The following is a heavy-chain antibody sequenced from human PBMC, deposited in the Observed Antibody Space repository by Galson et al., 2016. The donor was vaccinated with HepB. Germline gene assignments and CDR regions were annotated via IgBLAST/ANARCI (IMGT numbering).Heavy chain of an antibody. V-gene: IGHV4-4*02. CDR2: IYHSGST. D-gene: IGHD5-24*01. Sequence: SETLSLTCAVSSGSMSSSNWWSWVRQPPGKGLEWIGEIYHSGSTNYNPSLKSRVTISVDKSKNQFSLRLTSVTAADTALYYCARQRRGGPSDYWGQGMLVIVSS. CDR1: SGSMSSSNW. J-gene: IGHJ4*02. CDR3: ARQRRGGPSDY.